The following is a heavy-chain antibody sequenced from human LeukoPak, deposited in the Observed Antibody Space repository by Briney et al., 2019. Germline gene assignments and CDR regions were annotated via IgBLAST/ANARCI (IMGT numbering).Heavy chain of an antibody. J-gene: IGHJ4*02. CDR3: AHRLYSGSLRGCNFDY. Sequence: SGPTLVNPTQALTLTCTFSGFSLTTGGVGVGWIRQPPGKALEWLAIVYWNDDKRYNPSLKNRLTITKDTSKNQVVLTMTSTDPVDTGTYYCAHRLYSGSLRGCNFDYWGQGTLVTVSS. D-gene: IGHD1-26*01. CDR2: VYWNDDK. CDR1: GFSLTTGGVG. V-gene: IGHV2-5*01.